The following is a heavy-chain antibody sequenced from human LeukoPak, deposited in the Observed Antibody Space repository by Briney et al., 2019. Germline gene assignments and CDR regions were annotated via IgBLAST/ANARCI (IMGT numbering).Heavy chain of an antibody. V-gene: IGHV4-39*01. J-gene: IGHJ5*02. D-gene: IGHD3-10*01. Sequence: PSETLSLTCTVSGGSISSSRDYWGWIRQPPGKGLEWIGSIYYSGSTFYNPSLKSRVTISVDTSKNQFSLKLSSVTAADTAVYYCARLGPNYYGSGTNWFDPWGQGTLVTVSS. CDR2: IYYSGST. CDR1: GGSISSSRDY. CDR3: ARLGPNYYGSGTNWFDP.